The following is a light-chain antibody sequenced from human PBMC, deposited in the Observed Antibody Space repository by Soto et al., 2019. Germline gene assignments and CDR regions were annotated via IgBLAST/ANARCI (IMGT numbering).Light chain of an antibody. V-gene: IGKV3-20*01. CDR1: QTVSSSS. CDR2: GAS. J-gene: IGKJ1*01. CDR3: QQYGSSPRT. Sequence: DIVLTQSPATLSLSPGERATLSCRASQTVSSSSLAWYQQKPGQAPRLLIFGASTRAAGFQDRFSGSGSGTDFNLAISRLEPEDFAVDYCQQYGSSPRTFGQGTKVEIK.